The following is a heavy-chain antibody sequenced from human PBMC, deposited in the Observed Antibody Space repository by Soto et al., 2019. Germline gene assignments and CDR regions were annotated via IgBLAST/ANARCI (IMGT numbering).Heavy chain of an antibody. Sequence: GGSLRLSCEASGFTFSSYSMNWVRQAPGKGLEWVSSISSSSSTIYYADSVKGRFTISRDNAKNSLYLQMNSLRDEDTAVYYCARDRPPVMGRLGELSFVYWGQGTLVTVSS. CDR2: ISSSSSTI. J-gene: IGHJ4*02. D-gene: IGHD3-16*02. CDR1: GFTFSSYS. CDR3: ARDRPPVMGRLGELSFVY. V-gene: IGHV3-48*02.